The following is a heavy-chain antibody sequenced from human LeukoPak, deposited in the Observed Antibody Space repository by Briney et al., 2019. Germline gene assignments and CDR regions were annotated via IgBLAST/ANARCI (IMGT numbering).Heavy chain of an antibody. Sequence: GGSLRLSCAASGFTFSSYGMHWVRQAPGKGLEWVAFIRYDGSNKYYADSVKGRFTIPRDNSKNTLYLQMNNLRAEDTAVYYCAKDNDYFWSGGIIDYWGQGTLVTVSS. V-gene: IGHV3-30*02. D-gene: IGHD3-3*01. CDR1: GFTFSSYG. J-gene: IGHJ4*02. CDR2: IRYDGSNK. CDR3: AKDNDYFWSGGIIDY.